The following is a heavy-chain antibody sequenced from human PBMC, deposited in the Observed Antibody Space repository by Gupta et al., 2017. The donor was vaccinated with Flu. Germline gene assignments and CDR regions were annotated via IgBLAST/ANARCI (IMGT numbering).Heavy chain of an antibody. CDR1: CRPFSTPS. CDR2: IVPSLGTA. D-gene: IGHD6-13*01. Sequence: HAQLVQSGAEVQKPGSSVKVSCKASCRPFSTPSTSRVRQAAGQGLEWMGGIVPSLGTANYAQRFQDRVTISADASTDTAYMDLSTLRSEDSAVYFCAVIIAGGRFDYWGQGTLVTVSS. V-gene: IGHV1-69*01. CDR3: AVIIAGGRFDY. J-gene: IGHJ4*02.